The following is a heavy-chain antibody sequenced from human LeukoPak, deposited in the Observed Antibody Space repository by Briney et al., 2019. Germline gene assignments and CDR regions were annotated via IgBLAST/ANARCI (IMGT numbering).Heavy chain of an antibody. V-gene: IGHV3-48*03. CDR3: ARGFGVAYYYYSMDV. CDR1: GFTFSSYE. D-gene: IGHD3-3*01. Sequence: PGGSLRLSCAASGFTFSSYEMNWVRQAPGKGLEWVSYISSSGSTIYYADSVKGRFTISRDNARNSLSLQMISLRAEDTAVYYCARGFGVAYYYYSMDVWGKGTTVTISS. CDR2: ISSSGSTI. J-gene: IGHJ6*03.